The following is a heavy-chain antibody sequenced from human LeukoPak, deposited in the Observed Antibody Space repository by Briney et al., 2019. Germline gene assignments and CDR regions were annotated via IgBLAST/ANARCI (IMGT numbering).Heavy chain of an antibody. CDR1: GGSISSGGYY. J-gene: IGHJ4*02. Sequence: SQTLSLTCTVSGGSISSGGYYWSWIRQPPGKGLERIGYIYYSGSTNYNPSLKSRVTISVDTSKNQFSLKLSSVTAADTAVYYCARGAVVKPFDYWGQGTLVTVSS. CDR3: ARGAVVKPFDY. D-gene: IGHD4-23*01. V-gene: IGHV4-61*08. CDR2: IYYSGST.